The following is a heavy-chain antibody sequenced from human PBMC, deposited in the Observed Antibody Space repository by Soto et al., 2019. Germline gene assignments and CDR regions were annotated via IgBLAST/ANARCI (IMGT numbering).Heavy chain of an antibody. D-gene: IGHD3-3*01. Sequence: SGGSLRLSCAASGFTFSSYSMNWVRQAPGKGLEWVSYISSSSSTIYYADSVKGRFTISRDNAKNSLYLQMNSLRDEDTAVYYCARVYHIPANGVVDAGVGMDVWGQGTTVTVSS. V-gene: IGHV3-48*02. CDR2: ISSSSSTI. CDR3: ARVYHIPANGVVDAGVGMDV. J-gene: IGHJ6*02. CDR1: GFTFSSYS.